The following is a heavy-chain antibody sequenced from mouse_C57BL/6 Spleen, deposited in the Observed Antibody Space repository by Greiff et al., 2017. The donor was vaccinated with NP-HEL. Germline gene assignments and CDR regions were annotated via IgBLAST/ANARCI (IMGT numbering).Heavy chain of an antibody. CDR3: AREGYGYDGYAMDY. J-gene: IGHJ4*01. CDR1: GYTFTSYT. CDR2: INPSSGYT. Sequence: VQLKESGAELARPGASVKMSCKASGYTFTSYTMHWVKQRPGQGLEWIGYINPSSGYTKYNQKFKDKATLTADKSSSTAYMQLSSLTSEDSAVYYCAREGYGYDGYAMDYWGQGTSVTVSS. D-gene: IGHD2-2*01. V-gene: IGHV1-4*01.